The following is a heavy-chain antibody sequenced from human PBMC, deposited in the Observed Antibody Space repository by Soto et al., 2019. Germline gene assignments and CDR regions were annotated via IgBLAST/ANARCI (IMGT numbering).Heavy chain of an antibody. D-gene: IGHD6-19*01. V-gene: IGHV3-7*01. J-gene: IGHJ4*02. CDR3: ARAWAVAGVGKLFDF. CDR1: GFTFSSYA. Sequence: GGSLRLSCAASGFTFSSYAMSWVRQAPGKGLESVKGRFTISRDNAKNSLYLQMNNVRAEDTAVYYCARAWAVAGVGKLFDFWGQGTLVTVSS.